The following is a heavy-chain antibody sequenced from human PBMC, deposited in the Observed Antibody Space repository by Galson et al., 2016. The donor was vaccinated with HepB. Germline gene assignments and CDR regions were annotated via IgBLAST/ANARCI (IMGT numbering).Heavy chain of an antibody. D-gene: IGHD5-12*01. V-gene: IGHV6-1*01. J-gene: IGHJ6*02. CDR3: ARVRSGYSGYANPYYYGMDV. Sequence: CAISGDSVSSNSATWNWIGQSPSRGLEWLGRTYYRSKWYNDYALSVKSRITISPDTSKNQFSLQLNSVTPEDTAVYYCARVRSGYSGYANPYYYGMDVWGQGTTVTVSS. CDR1: GDSVSSNSAT. CDR2: TYYRSKWYN.